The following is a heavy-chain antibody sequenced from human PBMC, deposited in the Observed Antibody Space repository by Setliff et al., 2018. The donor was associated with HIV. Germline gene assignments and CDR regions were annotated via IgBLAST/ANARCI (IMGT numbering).Heavy chain of an antibody. J-gene: IGHJ5*02. CDR2: INHRGST. V-gene: IGHV4-34*01. D-gene: IGHD6-13*01. Sequence: PSETLSLTCAVYGGSFSDYYWTWIRQSPGKGLEWIGEINHRGSTYYNPSLKSRATISIDTSKNQLSLKLRSVTAADTAVYYCARIGSGWSVGWFDPWGQGTLVTVSS. CDR3: ARIGSGWSVGWFDP. CDR1: GGSFSDYY.